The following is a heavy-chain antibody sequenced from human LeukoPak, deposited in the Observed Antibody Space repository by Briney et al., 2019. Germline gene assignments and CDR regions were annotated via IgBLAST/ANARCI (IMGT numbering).Heavy chain of an antibody. J-gene: IGHJ3*02. D-gene: IGHD2/OR15-2a*01. V-gene: IGHV3-15*01. CDR3: TTYNSRDAFDS. CDR1: GFTVSKAW. CDR2: IKSKGDGGTT. Sequence: PGRSLRLSRAASGFTVSKAWMSWVRQPPGKGLECVGRIKSKGDGGTTDHAAPVKRRFTISRDDSKNTLNLQMNSLKTEDTAVYYCTTYNSRDAFDSWGQGTMVTVSS.